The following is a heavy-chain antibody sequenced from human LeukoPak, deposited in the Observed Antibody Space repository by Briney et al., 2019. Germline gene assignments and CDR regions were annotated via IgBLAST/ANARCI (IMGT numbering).Heavy chain of an antibody. CDR3: AKHPSVGNFEY. D-gene: IGHD4-23*01. CDR2: ISGSGGT. J-gene: IGHJ4*02. V-gene: IGHV3-23*01. CDR1: GFTFNNYA. Sequence: PGGSLRLSCAASGFTFNNYATSWVRQAPGKGLEWVSAISGSGGTYYADSVKGRFIISRDNSKNTLYLQMNSLRAEDTAIYYCAKHPSVGNFEYWGQGTLVTVSS.